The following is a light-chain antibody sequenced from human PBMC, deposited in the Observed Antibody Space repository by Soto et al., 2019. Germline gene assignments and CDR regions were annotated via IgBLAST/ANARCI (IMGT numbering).Light chain of an antibody. J-gene: IGLJ1*01. Sequence: QSVLTQPASVSGSPGQSITISCTGTSSDVGGYNYVSWYQQHPGKAPKLMIYDVSNRPSGVSNRFSGSKSGNTASLTISGLQAEDEADYYCSSYTSSSHYVFGTGTKPPS. CDR3: SSYTSSSHYV. CDR2: DVS. CDR1: SSDVGGYNY. V-gene: IGLV2-14*01.